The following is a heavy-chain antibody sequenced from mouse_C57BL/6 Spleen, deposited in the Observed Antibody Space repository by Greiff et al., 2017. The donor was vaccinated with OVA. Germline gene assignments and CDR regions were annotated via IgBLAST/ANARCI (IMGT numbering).Heavy chain of an antibody. CDR2: IYPSDSET. Sequence: QVQLQQPGAELVRPGSSVKLSCTASGYTFTSYWMDWVKQRPGQGLEWIGNIYPSDSETHYNQKFKDKATLTVDKSSSTAYMQLSSLTSEDSAVYYCARLTGGFAYWGQGTLVTVSA. J-gene: IGHJ3*01. V-gene: IGHV1-61*01. CDR3: ARLTGGFAY. CDR1: GYTFTSYW. D-gene: IGHD4-1*01.